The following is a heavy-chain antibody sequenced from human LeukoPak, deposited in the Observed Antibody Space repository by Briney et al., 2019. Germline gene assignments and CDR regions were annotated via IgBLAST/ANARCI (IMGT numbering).Heavy chain of an antibody. V-gene: IGHV3-74*01. J-gene: IGHJ6*02. Sequence: GGSLRLSCAASGFTLTRYWMHWVRQVPGKGLVWVSRINSDGSSTIYADSVKGRFTISRDNAKNTLYLQMNSLRAEDTAVYYCAKSASAGNFYYGMDVWGQGTTVTVSS. CDR3: AKSASAGNFYYGMDV. CDR2: INSDGSST. D-gene: IGHD6-19*01. CDR1: GFTLTRYW.